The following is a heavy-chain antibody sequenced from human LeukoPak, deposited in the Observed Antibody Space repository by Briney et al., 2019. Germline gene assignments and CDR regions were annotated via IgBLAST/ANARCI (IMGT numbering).Heavy chain of an antibody. J-gene: IGHJ4*02. CDR3: AKKGYAGSGTYSYYFDY. D-gene: IGHD3-10*01. CDR1: GFTFSSYS. CDR2: IKSDGSDT. V-gene: IGHV3-74*01. Sequence: GGSLRLSCAASGFTFSSYSMNWVRQAPGKGLMWVSLIKSDGSDTIYADSVKGRFTISIDNAKNTVYLQMNSLRAEDTAVYYCAKKGYAGSGTYSYYFDYWGQGTLVTVSS.